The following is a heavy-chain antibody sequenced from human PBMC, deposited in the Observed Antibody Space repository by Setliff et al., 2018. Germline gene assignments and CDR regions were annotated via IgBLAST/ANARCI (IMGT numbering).Heavy chain of an antibody. D-gene: IGHD4-17*01. J-gene: IGHJ4*02. CDR3: ASLRAPPGDYGDYVDS. Sequence: LSLTCTVSGGSIGRGSRYWSWIRQPAGKGLEWIGRIFPSGSTNYNPSLKSRVTISVDTSKNQFSLKLSSVTAADTAVYYCASLRAPPGDYGDYVDSWGQGTQVTVSS. V-gene: IGHV4-61*02. CDR2: IFPSGST. CDR1: GGSIGRGSRY.